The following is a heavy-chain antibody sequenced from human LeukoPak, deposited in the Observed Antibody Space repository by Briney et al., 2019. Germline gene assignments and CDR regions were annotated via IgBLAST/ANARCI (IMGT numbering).Heavy chain of an antibody. Sequence: GASVKVSCKASGYTFASYDINWVRQATGQGLEWMGWMNPNSGNTGYAQKFQGRVTITRDTSASTAYMQLTSLRSEDMAVYYCATDSGDYDALDYWGQGTLVTVSS. CDR1: GYTFASYD. V-gene: IGHV1-8*03. CDR2: MNPNSGNT. D-gene: IGHD4-17*01. J-gene: IGHJ4*02. CDR3: ATDSGDYDALDY.